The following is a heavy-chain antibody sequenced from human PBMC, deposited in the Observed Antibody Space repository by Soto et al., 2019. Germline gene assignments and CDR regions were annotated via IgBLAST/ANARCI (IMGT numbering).Heavy chain of an antibody. CDR1: GFSFSPAW. CDR3: IWQQDFYYGKAV. D-gene: IGHD6-13*01. Sequence: EVQLVESGGGLVTPGGSLGLSCTGTGFSFSPAWMNWVRQAPGKGLEWVGRMKSYRGGGTTDYAATVQGRLTISRDDSKNTLYLQMNSLKFEDTALYFCIWQQDFYYGKAVWGQGTTVTVSS. CDR2: MKSYRGGGTT. V-gene: IGHV3-15*07. J-gene: IGHJ6*02.